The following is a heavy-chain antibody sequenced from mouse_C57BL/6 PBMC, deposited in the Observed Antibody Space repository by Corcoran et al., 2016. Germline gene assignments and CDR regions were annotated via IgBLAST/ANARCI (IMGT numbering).Heavy chain of an antibody. J-gene: IGHJ3*01. CDR2: IFPGSGST. D-gene: IGHD1-1*01. CDR1: GYTFTDYY. CDR3: AIPDYYGSSRWFAY. Sequence: QVQLQQSGPELVKPGASVTISCKASGYTFTDYYINWVKQRPGQGLEWIGWIFPGSGSTYYNEKFKGKATLTVDKSSSTAYMLLSSLTSEDSAVYFCAIPDYYGSSRWFAYWGQGTLVTVSA. V-gene: IGHV1-75*01.